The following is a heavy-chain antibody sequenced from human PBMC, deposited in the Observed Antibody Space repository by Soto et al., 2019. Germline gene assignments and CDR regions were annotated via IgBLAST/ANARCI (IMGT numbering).Heavy chain of an antibody. J-gene: IGHJ4*02. CDR2: IYYSGST. D-gene: IGHD3-22*01. V-gene: IGHV4-31*03. CDR3: ARWHDSSGRYFDY. Sequence: QVQLQESGPGLVKPSQTLSLNCTVSGDSVSSGGYYWSWIRQHPGKGLEWIGYIYYSGSTYYNPSLKSRVSISVATSNNQFSLKLSSVTAADTAVYYCARWHDSSGRYFDYWGQGTLVTVSS. CDR1: GDSVSSGGYY.